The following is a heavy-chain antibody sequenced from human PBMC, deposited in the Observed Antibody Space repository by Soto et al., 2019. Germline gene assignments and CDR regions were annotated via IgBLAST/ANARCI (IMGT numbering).Heavy chain of an antibody. CDR3: TRVPPNNYGSDTYPCDC. D-gene: IGHD3-10*01. CDR1: GFTFDHFA. J-gene: IGHJ4*02. Sequence: EVQLVESGGGLAQPGGSLRLSCTSSGFTFDHFAMTWFRQAPGKGLEWVGVITSKRYGGTTEYAAAVKGRFTISRDDSNSIAYLQMDSHKTEDTAVYYCTRVPPNNYGSDTYPCDCWGQGALVTVSS. CDR2: ITSKRYGGTT. V-gene: IGHV3-49*03.